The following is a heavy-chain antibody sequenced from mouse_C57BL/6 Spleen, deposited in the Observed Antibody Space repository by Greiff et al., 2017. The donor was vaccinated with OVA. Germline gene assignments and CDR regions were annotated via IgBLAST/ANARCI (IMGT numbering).Heavy chain of an antibody. CDR1: GYTFTSYW. V-gene: IGHV1-50*01. D-gene: IGHD2-1*01. CDR2: IDPSDSYT. Sequence: QVQLQQPGAELVKPGASVKLSCKASGYTFTSYWMQWVKQRPGQGLEWIGGIDPSDSYTNYNQKFKGKATLTVDTSSSTAYMQLSSLTSEDSAVYYCARRGGIYYGNYFDYWGQGTTLTVSS. J-gene: IGHJ2*01. CDR3: ARRGGIYYGNYFDY.